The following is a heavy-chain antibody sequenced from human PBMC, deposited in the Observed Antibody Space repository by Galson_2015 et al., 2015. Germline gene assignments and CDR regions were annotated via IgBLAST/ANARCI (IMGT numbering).Heavy chain of an antibody. J-gene: IGHJ4*02. V-gene: IGHV3-30*07. CDR1: GFTFSTYA. Sequence: SLRLSCAASGFTFSTYAVHWVRQAPGKGLEWVAVVTYDTTNEYYADSVKGRFTVSRDISKNTLSLQMNSLRAEDTAVYYCARGLGTVTVFYYWGQGTLVTVSS. CDR3: ARGLGTVTVFYY. CDR2: VTYDTTNE. D-gene: IGHD4-17*01.